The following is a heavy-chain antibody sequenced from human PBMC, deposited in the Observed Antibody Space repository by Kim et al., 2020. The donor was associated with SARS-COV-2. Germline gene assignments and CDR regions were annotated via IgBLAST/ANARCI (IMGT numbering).Heavy chain of an antibody. CDR3: VLWFGELLQTTSRYYYGMDV. CDR2: LDPEDGET. CDR1: GYTLTELS. Sequence: ASVKVSCKVSGYTLTELSMHWVRQAPGKGLQWMGGLDPEDGETLYAQKFQGRVAMTEDTSTDTAYMELSSLRSEDTAVYYCVLWFGELLQTTSRYYYGMDVWGQGTTVTVSS. J-gene: IGHJ6*02. V-gene: IGHV1-24*01. D-gene: IGHD3-10*01.